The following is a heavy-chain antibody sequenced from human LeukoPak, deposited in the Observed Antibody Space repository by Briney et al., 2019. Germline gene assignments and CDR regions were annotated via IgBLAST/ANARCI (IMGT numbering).Heavy chain of an antibody. D-gene: IGHD3-22*01. V-gene: IGHV4-30-4*01. CDR2: TYYSGST. CDR3: ASQVYYYDSSGFLN. Sequence: SQTLSLTCLVSGGSISSGDYYWNWIRQPPGKGLEWIGYTYYSGSTYYNRCLKSRVTISGDTSKNQFSLKLRSVTAADAAVYYCASQVYYYDSSGFLNWGQGTLVTVSS. J-gene: IGHJ4*02. CDR1: GGSISSGDYY.